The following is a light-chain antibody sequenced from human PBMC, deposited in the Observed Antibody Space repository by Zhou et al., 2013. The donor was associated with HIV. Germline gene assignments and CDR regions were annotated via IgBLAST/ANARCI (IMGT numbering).Light chain of an antibody. Sequence: EIVMTQSPATLSVSPGERATLSCRASQSVSSNLAWYQQKPGQAPRLLIYGASTRATGIPVRFSGSGSGTEFTLTVSSLQSEDFAVYYCQQYDNWPLTFGGGIKVEIK. J-gene: IGKJ4*01. V-gene: IGKV3-15*01. CDR1: QSVSSN. CDR3: QQYDNWPLT. CDR2: GAS.